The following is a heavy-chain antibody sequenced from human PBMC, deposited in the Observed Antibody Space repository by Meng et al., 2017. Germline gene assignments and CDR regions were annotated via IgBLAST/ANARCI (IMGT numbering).Heavy chain of an antibody. V-gene: IGHV3-33*01. Sequence: GGSLRLSCAASGFTFSSYGMHWVRQAPGKGLEWVAVIWYDGSNKYYADSVKGRFTISRDNSKNTLYLQMNSLRAEDTAVYYCASLNWDQRAYFDYWGQGTLVTVSS. CDR3: ASLNWDQRAYFDY. CDR1: GFTFSSYG. J-gene: IGHJ4*02. CDR2: IWYDGSNK. D-gene: IGHD7-27*01.